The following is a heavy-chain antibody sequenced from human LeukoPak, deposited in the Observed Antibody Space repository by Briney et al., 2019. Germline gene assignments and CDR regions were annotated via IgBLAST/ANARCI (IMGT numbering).Heavy chain of an antibody. V-gene: IGHV1-2*02. CDR1: GYTFTGYY. CDR2: INPNSGGT. J-gene: IGHJ4*02. Sequence: ASLKVSCKAAGYTFTGYYMHWVRQAPGQGLEWMGWINPNSGGTNYAQKFQGRVTITADESTSTAYMELSSLRSEDTAVYYCAGEQVWGQGTLVTVSS. CDR3: AGEQV.